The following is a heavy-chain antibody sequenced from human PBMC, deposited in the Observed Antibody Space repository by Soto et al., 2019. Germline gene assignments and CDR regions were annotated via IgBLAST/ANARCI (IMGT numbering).Heavy chain of an antibody. CDR3: ARVAGYAALDN. J-gene: IGHJ4*02. Sequence: ASVKVSCKASGYSFTNYGISWMRQAPGQGLEWMGWISAYSGNTNYAQKLQGRVTMTTDTPTRTAYMELRSLRSDDTAVYFCARVAGYAALDNWGQGTLVTVSS. CDR1: GYSFTNYG. D-gene: IGHD2-15*01. V-gene: IGHV1-18*01. CDR2: ISAYSGNT.